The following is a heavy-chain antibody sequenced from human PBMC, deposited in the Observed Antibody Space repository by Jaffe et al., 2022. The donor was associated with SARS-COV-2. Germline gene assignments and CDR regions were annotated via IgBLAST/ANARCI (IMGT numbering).Heavy chain of an antibody. CDR1: GGPISSSPYY. Sequence: QLQLQESGPGLVKPSETLSLTCTVSGGPISSSPYYWGWVRQPPGKGLEWIGSILYSGATSYTPSLKSRVTISVDTSKNQFSLKLSSVTAADTAVYYCARLGTGAWQYYFDYWGQGTLVTVSS. V-gene: IGHV4-39*01. J-gene: IGHJ4*02. CDR3: ARLGTGAWQYYFDY. CDR2: ILYSGAT. D-gene: IGHD2-8*02.